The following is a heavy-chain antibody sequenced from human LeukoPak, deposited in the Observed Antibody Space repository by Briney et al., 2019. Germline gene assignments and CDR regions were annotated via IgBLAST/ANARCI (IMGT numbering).Heavy chain of an antibody. CDR2: ISGSGGST. Sequence: PGGSLRLSCAASGFTFSSYAMSWVRQAPGKGLEWVSAISGSGGSTYYADSVKGRFTISRDNSKSTLYLQMNSLRAEDTAVYYCAKAGGSRSAYFDYWGQGTLVTVSS. CDR1: GFTFSSYA. J-gene: IGHJ4*02. V-gene: IGHV3-23*01. D-gene: IGHD1-26*01. CDR3: AKAGGSRSAYFDY.